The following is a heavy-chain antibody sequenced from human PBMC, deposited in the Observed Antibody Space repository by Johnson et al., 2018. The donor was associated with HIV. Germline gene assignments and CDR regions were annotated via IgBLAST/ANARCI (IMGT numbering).Heavy chain of an antibody. Sequence: MLLVESGGGVVQPGGSLRLSCAASGFTVSSNYMSWVRQAPGKGLVWVSRIKSDGTSTTYADSVRGRFTISRDNANNTLYLEMKSLRADDTAVYYCVRDDYAFHIWGQGTMVTVSS. J-gene: IGHJ3*02. D-gene: IGHD2-21*02. CDR3: VRDDYAFHI. V-gene: IGHV3-74*01. CDR1: GFTVSSNY. CDR2: IKSDGTST.